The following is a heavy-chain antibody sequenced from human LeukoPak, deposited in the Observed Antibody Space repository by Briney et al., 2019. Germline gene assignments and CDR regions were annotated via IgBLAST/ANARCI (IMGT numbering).Heavy chain of an antibody. D-gene: IGHD2-21*02. CDR1: GYTFTSYE. Sequence: GASVKVSCKASGYTFTSYEINWGRQVIGQGLEWMGWMNPHSGKTGYAQKFQGRVTMTRNTSLNTAYMELSSLRSEDTAVYWCARGNGWVTRHDPFEIWGQGAMVTVSS. CDR2: MNPHSGKT. V-gene: IGHV1-8*01. CDR3: ARGNGWVTRHDPFEI. J-gene: IGHJ3*02.